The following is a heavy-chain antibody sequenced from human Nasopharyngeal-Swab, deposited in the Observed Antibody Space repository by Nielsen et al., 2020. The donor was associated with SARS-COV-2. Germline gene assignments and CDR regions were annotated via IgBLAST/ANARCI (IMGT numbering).Heavy chain of an antibody. CDR1: GFTFISYS. CDR2: ISSSRSTI. V-gene: IGHV3-48*02. CDR3: AREPAARPPAPDYYYYYGMDV. Sequence: GGSLRLSCAASGFTFISYSMNWVRQAQGKGLEWVSYISSSRSTIYYADSVKGRFTISTDNAKNSLYLQMNSLRDEDTAVYYCAREPAARPPAPDYYYYYGMDVWGQGTTVTVSS. J-gene: IGHJ6*02. D-gene: IGHD6-6*01.